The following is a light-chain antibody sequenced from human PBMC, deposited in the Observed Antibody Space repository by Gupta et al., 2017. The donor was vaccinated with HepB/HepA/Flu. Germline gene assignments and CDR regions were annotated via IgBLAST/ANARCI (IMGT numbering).Light chain of an antibody. J-gene: IGKJ5*01. CDR2: WAS. Sequence: DLVMTQSPDSLAVSLGERATINCKSSQSVLYSSNNKNYLAWYQQKPGQPPKLLIYWASTRESGVPDRFSGSGSGTDFTLTISGLQAEDVAVYYCQQYYSISITFGQGTRLEIK. V-gene: IGKV4-1*01. CDR1: QSVLYSSNNKNY. CDR3: QQYYSISIT.